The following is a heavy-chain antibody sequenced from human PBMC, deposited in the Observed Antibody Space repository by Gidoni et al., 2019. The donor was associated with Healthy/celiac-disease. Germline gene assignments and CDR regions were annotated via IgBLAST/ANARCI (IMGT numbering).Heavy chain of an antibody. J-gene: IGHJ6*02. Sequence: YGSYGMHWVRQAPGKGLEWVAVIWYDGSNKYYADSVKGRFTISRDNSKNTLYLQMNSLRAEDTAVYYCARDREGGIAALYYYGMDVWGQGTTVTVSS. CDR1: YGSYG. V-gene: IGHV3-33*01. CDR2: IWYDGSNK. D-gene: IGHD6-13*01. CDR3: ARDREGGIAALYYYGMDV.